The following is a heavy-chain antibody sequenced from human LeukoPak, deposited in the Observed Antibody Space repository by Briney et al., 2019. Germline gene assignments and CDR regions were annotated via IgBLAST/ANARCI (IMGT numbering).Heavy chain of an antibody. Sequence: ASVKVSCKASGYTFNTYNINWVRQAPGQGLEWMGWISTYNDNTNYAQKFQGRVTMTTDTSTSTAYMELRSLRSDDTAVYYCARGPSLYYYYYYMDVWGKGTTVTISS. CDR3: ARGPSLYYYYYYMDV. J-gene: IGHJ6*03. CDR1: GYTFNTYN. V-gene: IGHV1-18*01. CDR2: ISTYNDNT.